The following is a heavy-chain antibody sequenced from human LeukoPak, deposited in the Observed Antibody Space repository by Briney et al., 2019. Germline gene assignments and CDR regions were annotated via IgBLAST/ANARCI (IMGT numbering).Heavy chain of an antibody. CDR3: ARLGDYVWGSYRSDYFDY. V-gene: IGHV5-51*01. Sequence: GESLKISCKGSGSSFTSYWIGWVRQMPGKGLEWMGIIYPGDSDTRYSPSFQGQVTISADKSISTAYLQWSSLKASDTAMYYCARLGDYVWGSYRSDYFDYWGQGTLVTVSS. J-gene: IGHJ4*02. CDR1: GSSFTSYW. CDR2: IYPGDSDT. D-gene: IGHD3-16*02.